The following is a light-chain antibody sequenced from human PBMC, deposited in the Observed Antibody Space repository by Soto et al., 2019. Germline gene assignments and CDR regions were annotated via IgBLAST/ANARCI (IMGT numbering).Light chain of an antibody. CDR2: DVT. V-gene: IGLV2-11*01. Sequence: QSVLTQPRSVSGSPGQSVTISCTGTSSDVGGYDYVSWYQQHPGKAPKLMIYDVTKRPSGVPDRFSGSRSGNTASLTISGLQAEDDADYYCCSYAGTCTFYVFGTGTKVTVL. CDR1: SSDVGGYDY. CDR3: CSYAGTCTFYV. J-gene: IGLJ1*01.